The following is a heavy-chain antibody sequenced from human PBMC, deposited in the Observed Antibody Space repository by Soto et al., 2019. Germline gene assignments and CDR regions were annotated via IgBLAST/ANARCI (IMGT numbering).Heavy chain of an antibody. J-gene: IGHJ6*02. Sequence: EVQLVESGGGLIQPGGSLRLSCAASGFTVSSNYMSWVRQAPGKGLEWVSVIYSGGNTYYADSVKGRFTISRDNSKNTLSLQMNSLRAEDTAVYYCARDLNGFSYGMDVWGQGTTVTVSS. V-gene: IGHV3-53*01. CDR3: ARDLNGFSYGMDV. CDR1: GFTVSSNY. D-gene: IGHD6-25*01. CDR2: IYSGGNT.